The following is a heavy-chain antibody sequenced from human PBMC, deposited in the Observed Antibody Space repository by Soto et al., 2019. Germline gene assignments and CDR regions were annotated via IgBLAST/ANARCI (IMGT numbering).Heavy chain of an antibody. CDR1: GFTFRAYY. CDR2: ISSVGTNI. D-gene: IGHD2-2*01. CDR3: ARGEGGYCSGITCPPFDS. Sequence: QVQLVESGGGLAKPGGSLRLSCAASGFTFRAYYMSWIRQAPGKGLEWVSYISSVGTNIYYAGSVKGRVTISRDNAKNSRCMQMNSLRVEDTAVYYCARGEGGYCSGITCPPFDSWGQGTLVTVSP. J-gene: IGHJ4*02. V-gene: IGHV3-11*01.